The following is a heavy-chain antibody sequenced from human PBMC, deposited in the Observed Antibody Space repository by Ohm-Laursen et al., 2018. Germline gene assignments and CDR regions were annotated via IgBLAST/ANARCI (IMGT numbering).Heavy chain of an antibody. CDR1: GFTFDDYA. CDR3: AKDSSSWYYFDC. V-gene: IGHV3-9*01. CDR2: ISWNSGSI. D-gene: IGHD6-13*01. J-gene: IGHJ4*02. Sequence: SLRLSCAASGFTFDDYAMHWVRQAPGKGLEWVSGISWNSGSIGYADSVKGRFTISRDNAKNSLYLQMNSLRAEDTALYYCAKDSSSWYYFDCWGQGTLVTVSS.